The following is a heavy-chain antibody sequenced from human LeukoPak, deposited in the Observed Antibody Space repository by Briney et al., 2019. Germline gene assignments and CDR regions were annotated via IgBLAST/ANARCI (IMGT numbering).Heavy chain of an antibody. CDR3: ARDSRGSSSLGFDY. CDR1: GGSISSGSYY. D-gene: IGHD1-26*01. CDR2: IYTSGST. V-gene: IGHV4-61*02. J-gene: IGHJ4*02. Sequence: PSETLSLTCTVSGGSISSGSYYWSWIRQPAGKGLEWIGRIYTSGSTNYNPSLKSRVTISVDTSKNQFSLKLSSVTAADTAVYYCARDSRGSSSLGFDYWGQGTLVTVSS.